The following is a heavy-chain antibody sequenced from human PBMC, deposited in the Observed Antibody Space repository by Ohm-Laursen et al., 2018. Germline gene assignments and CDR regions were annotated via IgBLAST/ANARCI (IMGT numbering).Heavy chain of an antibody. CDR1: GFTFSNYD. V-gene: IGHV3-23*01. J-gene: IGHJ4*02. Sequence: SLRLSCAASGFTFSNYDMSWVRQAPGKGLEWVSAINDRGGSTYYADSVKGRLTISRDNSKNTLYLQMNSLRAEDTALYYCASSSGYWGQGALVTVSS. D-gene: IGHD6-19*01. CDR2: INDRGGST. CDR3: ASSSGY.